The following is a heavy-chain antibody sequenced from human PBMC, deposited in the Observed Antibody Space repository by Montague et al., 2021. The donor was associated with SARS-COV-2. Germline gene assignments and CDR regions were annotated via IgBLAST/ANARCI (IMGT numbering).Heavy chain of an antibody. V-gene: IGHV3-7*01. CDR2: IKQDGSEK. J-gene: IGHJ6*02. CDR3: ARVQRTTGTTRLGTYYYYYYGMDV. CDR1: GFTFSSYW. Sequence: SLRLSCAASGFTFSSYWMSWVRQAPGKGLEWVANIKQDGSEKYYVDSVKGRFTISRDNAKNSLYLQMNSLRAEDTAVYYCARVQRTTGTTRLGTYYYYYYGMDVWGQETTVTVSS. D-gene: IGHD1-1*01.